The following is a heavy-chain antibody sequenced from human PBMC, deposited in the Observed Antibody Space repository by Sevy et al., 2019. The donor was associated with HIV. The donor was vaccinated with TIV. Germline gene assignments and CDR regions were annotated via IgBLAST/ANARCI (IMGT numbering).Heavy chain of an antibody. CDR3: ARRLSSAWYFDF. CDR1: GFSVSRNH. D-gene: IGHD6-19*01. Sequence: GGSLRLSCAASGFSVSRNHINWVRQAPGKRQEWISVIYSDGTTQYADSMKGRFTISRDASNNTVYLQVSSLRADDTAVYYCARRLSSAWYFDFWGQGTLVTVSS. CDR2: IYSDGTT. V-gene: IGHV3-53*01. J-gene: IGHJ4*02.